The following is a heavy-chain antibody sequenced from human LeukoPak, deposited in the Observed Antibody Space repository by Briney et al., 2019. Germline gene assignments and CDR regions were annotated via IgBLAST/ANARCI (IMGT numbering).Heavy chain of an antibody. J-gene: IGHJ4*02. V-gene: IGHV4-59*01. Sequence: SSETLSLTCTVSGGSISSYYWSWIRQPPGKGLEWIGYIYYSGSTNYNPSLKSRVTISVDTCKNQFSLKLSSVTAADTAVYYCARAHADYWGQGTLVTVSS. CDR1: GGSISSYY. CDR2: IYYSGST. CDR3: ARAHADY.